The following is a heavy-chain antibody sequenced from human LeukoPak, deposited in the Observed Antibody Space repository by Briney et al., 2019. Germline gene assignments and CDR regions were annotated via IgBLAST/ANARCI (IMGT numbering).Heavy chain of an antibody. CDR1: DVSISSGGYY. V-gene: IGHV4-31*01. CDR2: IYYSGST. J-gene: IGHJ4*02. Sequence: SETLSLTCTVSDVSISSGGYYWIWIRQRPGKGLEWFVYIYYSGSTYYNPSLKSLVTISGDTSKNQFSLRLSSVTAADTAVYYCARNYYFDLWGQGTLVTVSS. CDR3: ARNYYFDL.